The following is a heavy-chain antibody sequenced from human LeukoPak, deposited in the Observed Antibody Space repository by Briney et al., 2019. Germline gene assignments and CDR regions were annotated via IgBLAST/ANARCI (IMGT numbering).Heavy chain of an antibody. CDR1: GFTFSSYN. D-gene: IGHD2/OR15-2a*01. V-gene: IGHV3-21*01. CDR2: ISGNSASI. Sequence: GGSLRLSCAASGFTFSSYNMNWVRQAPQKGLEWISSISGNSASIFYAASVKGRFTISRDNAKNSLYLQMNSVRDDDTAVYYCVRIPNSANFPNWFDPWAQGTLVTVFS. J-gene: IGHJ5*02. CDR3: VRIPNSANFPNWFDP.